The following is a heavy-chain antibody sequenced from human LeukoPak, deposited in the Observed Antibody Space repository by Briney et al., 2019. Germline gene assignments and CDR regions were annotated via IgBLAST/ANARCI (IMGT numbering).Heavy chain of an antibody. J-gene: IGHJ5*02. V-gene: IGHV3-74*01. CDR1: GFTFSSYW. CDR3: ARDLITMVRGANKNDYNWFDP. D-gene: IGHD3-10*01. CDR2: INSDGSST. Sequence: QPGGSLRLSCAASGFTFSSYWMHWVRQAPGKGLVWVTRINSDGSSTTYADSVKGRFTISRDNAKNTLYLQMNSLRAEDTAVYYCARDLITMVRGANKNDYNWFDPWGQGTLVTVSS.